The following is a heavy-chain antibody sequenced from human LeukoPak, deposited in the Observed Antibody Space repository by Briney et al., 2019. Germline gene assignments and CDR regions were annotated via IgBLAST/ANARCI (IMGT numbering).Heavy chain of an antibody. Sequence: GGSLRLSCAASGFTFSSYGMHWVRQAPGKGLEWVAFIRYDGNNKYYADSVKGRFTISRDNSKNTLYLQMNSLRAEDTAVYYCAELGITMIGGVWGKGTTVTISS. CDR2: IRYDGNNK. J-gene: IGHJ6*04. CDR3: AELGITMIGGV. CDR1: GFTFSSYG. V-gene: IGHV3-30*02. D-gene: IGHD3-10*02.